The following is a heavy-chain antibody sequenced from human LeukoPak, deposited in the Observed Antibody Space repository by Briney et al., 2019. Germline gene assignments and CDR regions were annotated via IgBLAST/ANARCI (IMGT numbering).Heavy chain of an antibody. J-gene: IGHJ4*02. Sequence: GASVKVSCKASGYTFTSYAISWVRQAPGQGLEWMGWINPNSGGTNYAQKFQGRVTMTRDTSISTAYMELSRLRSDDTAVYYCARARSRIVIDYWGQGTLVTVSS. V-gene: IGHV1-2*02. CDR1: GYTFTSYA. CDR2: INPNSGGT. CDR3: ARARSRIVIDY. D-gene: IGHD3-16*02.